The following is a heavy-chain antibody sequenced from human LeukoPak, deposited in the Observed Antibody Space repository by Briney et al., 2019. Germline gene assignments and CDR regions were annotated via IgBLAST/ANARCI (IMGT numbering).Heavy chain of an antibody. D-gene: IGHD2-2*01. V-gene: IGHV3-23*01. J-gene: IGHJ6*03. CDR2: ISGSGRST. CDR3: AKCTSYYYMDV. Sequence: ELVSSISGSGRSTYYADSVKGRFTISRDNSKNTLYLQMNSLRAEDTAVYYCAKCTSYYYMDVWGKGTTVTVSS.